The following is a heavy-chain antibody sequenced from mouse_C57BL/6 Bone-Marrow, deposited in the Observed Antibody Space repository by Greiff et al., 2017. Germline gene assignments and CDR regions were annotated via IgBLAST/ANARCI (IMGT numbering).Heavy chain of an antibody. CDR1: GYAFSSSW. D-gene: IGHD1-1*01. J-gene: IGHJ1*03. CDR2: IYPGDGDT. V-gene: IGHV1-82*01. CDR3: ARSGVYYSGSSYVHWYFDV. Sequence: QVQLQQSGPELVKPGASVKISCKASGYAFSSSWMNWVKQRPGKGLEWIGRIYPGDGDTNYNGKFKGKATLTADKSSSTAYMQLSSLTSEDSAVYFCARSGVYYSGSSYVHWYFDVWGTGTTVTVAS.